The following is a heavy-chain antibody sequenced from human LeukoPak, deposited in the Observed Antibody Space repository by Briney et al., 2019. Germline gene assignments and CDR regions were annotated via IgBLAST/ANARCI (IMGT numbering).Heavy chain of an antibody. D-gene: IGHD3-10*01. J-gene: IGHJ3*02. Sequence: PSETLSLTCTVSGGSISSYYWSWIRQPPGKGLEWIGYIYYSGSTNYNPSLKRRVTISVDTSKNQFSLKLSSVTAADTAVYYCAGVNYGSGSFGAFDIWGQGTMVTVSS. CDR3: AGVNYGSGSFGAFDI. CDR1: GGSISSYY. V-gene: IGHV4-59*01. CDR2: IYYSGST.